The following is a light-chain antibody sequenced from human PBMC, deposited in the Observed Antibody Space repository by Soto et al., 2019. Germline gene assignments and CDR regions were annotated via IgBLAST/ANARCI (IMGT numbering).Light chain of an antibody. V-gene: IGKV1-6*01. CDR1: RDIGND. Sequence: AIQMTQSPSSLSASVGDRVTITCRASRDIGNDLGWYQQKPGKAPKHLIFAAANLQSGVTSRFCGGGAGTDFTLTISSLQADDFATYYCLQHFNFSWTFGQGTKVDIK. CDR3: LQHFNFSWT. CDR2: AAA. J-gene: IGKJ1*01.